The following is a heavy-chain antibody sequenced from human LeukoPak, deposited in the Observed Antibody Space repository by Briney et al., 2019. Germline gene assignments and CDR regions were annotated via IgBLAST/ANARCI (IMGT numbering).Heavy chain of an antibody. CDR2: ISGSGGST. Sequence: PGGSLRLSCAASGFTFSSYAMSWVRQAPGKGLEWVSGISGSGGSTYYADSVRGRFTISRDNSKNTLSLQMNSLRAEDTAVYFCAKEPQGTKTMTHNWGQGTLVTVSP. D-gene: IGHD4-17*01. CDR1: GFTFSSYA. J-gene: IGHJ4*02. V-gene: IGHV3-23*01. CDR3: AKEPQGTKTMTHN.